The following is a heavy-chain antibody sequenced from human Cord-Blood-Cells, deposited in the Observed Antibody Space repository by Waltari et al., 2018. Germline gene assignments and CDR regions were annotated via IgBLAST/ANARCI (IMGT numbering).Heavy chain of an antibody. CDR3: ARETSGSYDY. Sequence: QVQLVESGGGVVQPGRSLRLSCAVSGFTFSSYGMHWVRQAPGKGLEWVAVIWYDGSNKYYADSVKGRFTISRDNSKNTLYLQMNSLRAEDTAVYYCARETSGSYDYWGQGTLVTVSS. D-gene: IGHD1-26*01. J-gene: IGHJ4*02. V-gene: IGHV3-33*01. CDR2: IWYDGSNK. CDR1: GFTFSSYG.